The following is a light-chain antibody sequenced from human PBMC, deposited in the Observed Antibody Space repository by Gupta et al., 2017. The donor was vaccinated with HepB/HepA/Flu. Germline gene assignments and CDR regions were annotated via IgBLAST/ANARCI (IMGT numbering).Light chain of an antibody. J-gene: IGLJ3*02. Sequence: QSVLTQPPSVSGAPGHTVTISCAGSSSNIGADYDVHWYQQLQGTDPKLLINGNKNRASGVPDRFSCSKSGTSASLAITGREAEDEADDYCQYYDNSLSGWVFGGGTKLTVL. CDR3: QYYDNSLSGWV. CDR2: GNK. CDR1: SSNIGADYD. V-gene: IGLV1-40*01.